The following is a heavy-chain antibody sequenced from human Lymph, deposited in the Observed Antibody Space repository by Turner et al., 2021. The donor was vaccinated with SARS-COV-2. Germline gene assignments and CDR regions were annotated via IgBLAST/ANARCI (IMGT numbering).Heavy chain of an antibody. V-gene: IGHV4-34*01. CDR2: SNQSGST. J-gene: IGHJ6*02. CDR1: SGSCSDYC. CDR3: ARVVIAVAGTYPIQVYYYYGMDV. Sequence: VQLQQSGAGLLKPSATLSIPCADDSGSCSDYCWSWSSQPPGKGREWMGESNQSGSTNYNPSLKSRVTISVDTSKNQFTMKLNSVTAADTAVYYCARVVIAVAGTYPIQVYYYYGMDVWGQGTTVTVSS. D-gene: IGHD6-19*01.